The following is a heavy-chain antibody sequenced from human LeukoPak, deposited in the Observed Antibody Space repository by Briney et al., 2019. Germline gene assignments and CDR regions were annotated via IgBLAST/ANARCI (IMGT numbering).Heavy chain of an antibody. D-gene: IGHD5-24*01. J-gene: IGHJ4*02. CDR2: ISGSGGST. Sequence: PGGSLRLSCAASGFTFSSYAMSWVRQAPGKGLEWVSAISGSGGSTYYADSVKGRFTISRDNSRDTLYLQMNSLRAEDTAVYYCARATPGGLHGYSFDYWGQGTVVTVYS. CDR3: ARATPGGLHGYSFDY. CDR1: GFTFSSYA. V-gene: IGHV3-23*01.